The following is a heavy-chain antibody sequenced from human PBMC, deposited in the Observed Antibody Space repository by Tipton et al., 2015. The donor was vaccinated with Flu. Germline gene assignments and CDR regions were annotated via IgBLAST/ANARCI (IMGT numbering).Heavy chain of an antibody. CDR3: ARHTGDSVRGVIDY. CDR2: IYHSGTT. V-gene: IGHV4-38-2*01. Sequence: TLSLTCSVSGYSIRSAYYWGWDRRPPGKGLEWIGTIYHSGTTYYNPSLKSRLTISVDTSQNQFSLRLSSVTAADTAVYYCARHTGDSVRGVIDYWGQGTLVTVSS. CDR1: GYSIRSAYY. J-gene: IGHJ4*02. D-gene: IGHD3-10*02.